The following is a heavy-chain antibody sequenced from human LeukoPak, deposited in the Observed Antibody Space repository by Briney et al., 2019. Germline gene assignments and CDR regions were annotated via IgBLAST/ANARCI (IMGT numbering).Heavy chain of an antibody. CDR1: GGSISSGDYY. CDR3: ARGPNSSGWYVNY. CDR2: IYYSGST. Sequence: SETLSLTCTVSGGSISSGDYYWSWIRQPPGKGLEWIGYIYYSGSTYYNPSLKSRVIISVDTSKNQFSLKLSSVTAADTAVYYCARGPNSSGWYVNYWGQGTLVTVSS. J-gene: IGHJ4*02. D-gene: IGHD6-19*01. V-gene: IGHV4-30-4*01.